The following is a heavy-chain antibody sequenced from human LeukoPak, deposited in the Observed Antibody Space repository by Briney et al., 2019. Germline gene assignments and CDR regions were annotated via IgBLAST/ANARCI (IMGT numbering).Heavy chain of an antibody. V-gene: IGHV1-69*06. Sequence: SVKVSCKASGGTFSSYAISWVRQAPGQGLEWMGGTIPIFDSAKYAQKFQGRVTMTEDTSTDTAYMELSSLRSEDTAVYYCATVGGDYDSSGYYYKGWGQGTLVTVSS. CDR1: GGTFSSYA. J-gene: IGHJ4*02. CDR3: ATVGGDYDSSGYYYKG. D-gene: IGHD3-22*01. CDR2: TIPIFDSA.